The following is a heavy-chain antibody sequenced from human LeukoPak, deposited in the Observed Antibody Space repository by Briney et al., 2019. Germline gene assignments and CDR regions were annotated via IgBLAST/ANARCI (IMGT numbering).Heavy chain of an antibody. D-gene: IGHD6-19*01. CDR2: INHSGST. CDR1: GGSFSGYY. V-gene: IGHV4-34*01. J-gene: IGHJ6*03. Sequence: PSETLSLTCAVYGGSFSGYYWSWIRQPPGKGLEWIGEINHSGSTNYNPSPPSLVTISVHMSKRQFSLKLSSVTAADTAVYYCARGRYSSGWYGGYYMDVWGKGTTVTVSS. CDR3: ARGRYSSGWYGGYYMDV.